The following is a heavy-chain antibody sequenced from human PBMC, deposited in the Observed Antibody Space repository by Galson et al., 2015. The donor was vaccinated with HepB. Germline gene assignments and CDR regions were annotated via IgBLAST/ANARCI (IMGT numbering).Heavy chain of an antibody. CDR3: AKEMAEVGKPFFDY. CDR1: GFRFSRFA. CDR2: VRDNGGT. J-gene: IGHJ4*02. D-gene: IGHD5-24*01. Sequence: SLRLSCAASGFRFSRFAMSWVRQAPGKGPEWVSGVRDNGGTFYADSVKGRFTISRDNSKNTVYLQMNSLRAEDTAIYYCAKEMAEVGKPFFDYWGQGTLGIVSS. V-gene: IGHV3-23*01.